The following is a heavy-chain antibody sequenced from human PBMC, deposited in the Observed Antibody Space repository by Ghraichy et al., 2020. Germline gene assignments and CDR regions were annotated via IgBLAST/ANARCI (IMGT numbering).Heavy chain of an antibody. Sequence: SQTLSLTCTVSGDSMNSGSHSWTWVRQPAGKGLEWIGHIYTSGSTYYSPSLKSRVTISVDTSKNQFSLELTSVTAADTAVYYCVRHPSYCDSDCPNSWGQGTLVTVSS. CDR2: IYTSGST. CDR3: VRHPSYCDSDCPNS. J-gene: IGHJ4*02. CDR1: GDSMNSGSHS. D-gene: IGHD2-21*02. V-gene: IGHV4-61*09.